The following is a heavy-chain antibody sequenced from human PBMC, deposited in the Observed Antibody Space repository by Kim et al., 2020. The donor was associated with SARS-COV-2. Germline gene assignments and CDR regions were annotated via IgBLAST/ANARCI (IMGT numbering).Heavy chain of an antibody. CDR3: ARGGYSYGAKVDY. Sequence: GGSLRLSCAASGFTFSSYEMNWVRQAPGKGLEWVSYISSSGSTIYYADSVKGRFTISRDNAKNSLYLQMNSLRAEDTAVYYCARGGYSYGAKVDYWGQGTLVTVSS. D-gene: IGHD5-18*01. CDR2: ISSSGSTI. J-gene: IGHJ4*02. CDR1: GFTFSSYE. V-gene: IGHV3-48*03.